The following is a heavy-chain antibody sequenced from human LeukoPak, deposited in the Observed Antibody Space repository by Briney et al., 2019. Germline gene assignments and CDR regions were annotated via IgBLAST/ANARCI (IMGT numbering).Heavy chain of an antibody. V-gene: IGHV3-7*04. CDR3: ARIYDNSGYYDY. D-gene: IGHD3-22*01. Sequence: GGSLRLSCAASGFTFSSYWMSWVRQAPGKGLEWVANINQGGSEKYYVDSVKGRFTISRDNAKNSLYLQMNSLRAEDTVVYYCARIYDNSGYYDYWGQGTLVTVSS. J-gene: IGHJ4*02. CDR2: INQGGSEK. CDR1: GFTFSSYW.